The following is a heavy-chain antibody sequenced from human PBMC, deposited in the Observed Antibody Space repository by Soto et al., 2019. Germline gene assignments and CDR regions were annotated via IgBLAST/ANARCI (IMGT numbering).Heavy chain of an antibody. CDR1: GYSFTSYW. CDR3: ARGLGELSLLGGI. CDR2: IDPSDSYT. J-gene: IGHJ4*02. V-gene: IGHV5-10-1*01. D-gene: IGHD3-16*02. Sequence: GESLKISCKGSGYSFTSYWISWVRQMPGKGLEWMGRIDPSDSYTNYSPSFQGHVTISADKSISTAYLQWSSLKASDTAMYYCARGLGELSLLGGIWGQGTLGTVSS.